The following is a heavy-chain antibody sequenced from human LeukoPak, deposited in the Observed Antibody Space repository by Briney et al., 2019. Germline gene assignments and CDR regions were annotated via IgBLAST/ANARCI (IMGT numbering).Heavy chain of an antibody. V-gene: IGHV3-64*01. D-gene: IGHD6-19*01. CDR1: GFTFSSYA. CDR3: ARDGASVAGNDY. Sequence: GGSLRLSCAASGFTFSSYAMHWVRQAPGKGLEYVSAISSNGGSTYYANSVKGRFTISRDNSKNTLYLQMGSLRAEDMAVYYCARDGASVAGNDYWGQGTLVTVSS. CDR2: ISSNGGST. J-gene: IGHJ4*02.